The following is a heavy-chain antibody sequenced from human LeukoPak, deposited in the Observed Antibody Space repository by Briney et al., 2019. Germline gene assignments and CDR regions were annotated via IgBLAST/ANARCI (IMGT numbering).Heavy chain of an antibody. CDR2: IYHSGST. V-gene: IGHV4-30-2*01. J-gene: IGHJ4*02. CDR3: AGDYGASYRFDY. D-gene: IGHD3-16*01. Sequence: SETLSLTCAVSGGSVSSGSYSWSWIRQPPGKGLEWIGYIYHSGSTTYNPSLKSRVTMSLDRSKNQVSLKLSSVTAADTAVYYCAGDYGASYRFDYWGQATLVTVFS. CDR1: GGSVSSGSYS.